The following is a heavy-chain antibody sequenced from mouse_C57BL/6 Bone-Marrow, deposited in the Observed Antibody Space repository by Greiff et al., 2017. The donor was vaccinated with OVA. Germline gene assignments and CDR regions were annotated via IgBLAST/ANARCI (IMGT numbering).Heavy chain of an antibody. CDR3: ARGDPFAY. CDR2: IYPGNGDT. CDR1: GYTFTSYN. Sequence: QVQLKQSGAELVRPGASVKMSCKASGYTFTSYNMHWVKQTPSQGLEWIGAIYPGNGDTSYNRKVKGQATLTEEKSSSPAYMQLSSLTTEDSAVYFCARGDPFAYWGQGTTLTVSS. D-gene: IGHD3-3*01. J-gene: IGHJ2*01. V-gene: IGHV1-12*01.